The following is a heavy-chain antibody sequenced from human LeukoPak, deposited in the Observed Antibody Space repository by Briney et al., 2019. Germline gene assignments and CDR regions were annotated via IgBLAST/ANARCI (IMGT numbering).Heavy chain of an antibody. CDR1: GFTFSSYA. CDR3: ARDGRRTGGVIET. V-gene: IGHV3-23*01. D-gene: IGHD3-16*01. Sequence: GGSLRLSCAASGFTFSSYAMTWVRQGPGKGLQWVAAITRSGHSTYYADSVKGQFTISRDNSKNTLYLQMNSLRAEDTAVYCCARDGRRTGGVIETWGQGTLVTVSS. CDR2: ITRSGHST. J-gene: IGHJ4*02.